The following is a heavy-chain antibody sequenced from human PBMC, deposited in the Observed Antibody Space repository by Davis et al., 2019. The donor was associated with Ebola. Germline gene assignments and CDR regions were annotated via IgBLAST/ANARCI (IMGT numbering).Heavy chain of an antibody. V-gene: IGHV3-21*01. Sequence: PGGSLRLSCAASGFTFSTYNMNWVRQAPGKGLEWVSSITTSSSHIYYADSVKGRFTISRDNARNTLYLQANSLRAEDTAVYYCVRDYAVAFDIWGQGTMVTVSS. D-gene: IGHD2-2*01. CDR2: ITTSSSHI. CDR1: GFTFSTYN. J-gene: IGHJ3*02. CDR3: VRDYAVAFDI.